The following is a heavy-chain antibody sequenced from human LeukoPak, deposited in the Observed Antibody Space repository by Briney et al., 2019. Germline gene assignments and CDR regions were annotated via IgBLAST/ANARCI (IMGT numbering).Heavy chain of an antibody. J-gene: IGHJ6*03. CDR3: VRVVRNYGLDSYYYLDV. Sequence: SVKVSCEASGDTFTSYGLNWVRQAPGQGLEWMGGAVPVFATPNSAQKFQGRVTFTTDKSRNTLYMELSSLRSEDTAVYYCVRVVRNYGLDSYYYLDVWGSGTTVTVSS. CDR1: GDTFTSYG. D-gene: IGHD3-10*01. CDR2: AVPVFATP. V-gene: IGHV1-69*05.